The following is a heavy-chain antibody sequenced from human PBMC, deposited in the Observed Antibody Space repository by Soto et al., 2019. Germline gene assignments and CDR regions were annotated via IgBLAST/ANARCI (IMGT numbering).Heavy chain of an antibody. CDR1: GGTFSSYA. CDR3: ARDRGDGYNFNF. J-gene: IGHJ4*02. D-gene: IGHD5-12*01. Sequence: QVQLVQSGAEVKNPGSSVKVSCKASGGTFSSYAISWVRQAPGQGLEWMGGTIPIFGTANYAQKFQSRVTITADESTSTAYMELSSLRSEDTAVYYCARDRGDGYNFNFWGQGTLVTVSS. CDR2: TIPIFGTA. V-gene: IGHV1-69*12.